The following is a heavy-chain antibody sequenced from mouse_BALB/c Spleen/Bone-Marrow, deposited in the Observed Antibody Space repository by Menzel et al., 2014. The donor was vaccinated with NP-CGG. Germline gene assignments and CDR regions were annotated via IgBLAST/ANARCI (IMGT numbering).Heavy chain of an antibody. V-gene: IGHV7-3*02. Sequence: EVHLVESGGGLVQPGASLRLSCATSGYTFTDYYMRWVRQPPGKALEWLGFIRNKANGYTTEYSVSVKGRLTISRATCQSILYLQMTSRRAENSASYYCARDTTVLPCWYLDVWGAGTTLTVSS. CDR2: IRNKANGYTT. J-gene: IGHJ1*01. CDR1: GYTFTDYY. CDR3: ARDTTVLPCWYLDV. D-gene: IGHD1-1*01.